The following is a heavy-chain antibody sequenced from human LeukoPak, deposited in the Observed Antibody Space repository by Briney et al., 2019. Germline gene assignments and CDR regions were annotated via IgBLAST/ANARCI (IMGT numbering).Heavy chain of an antibody. D-gene: IGHD3-10*01. CDR1: GFTISTYA. Sequence: PGGSLRLSCAASGFTISTYAMHWVRQAPGKGLEFVSGISSNGAGTYYANSVKGRFTISRDISKNTLYLQMNSLRAEDTAVYYCARDREGVTIRWGQGTLVTVSS. V-gene: IGHV3-64*01. CDR2: ISSNGAGT. CDR3: ARDREGVTIR. J-gene: IGHJ4*02.